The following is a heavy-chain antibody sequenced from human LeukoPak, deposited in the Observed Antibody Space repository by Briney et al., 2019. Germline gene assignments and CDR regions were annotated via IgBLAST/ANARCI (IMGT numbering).Heavy chain of an antibody. CDR1: GGSISSSNW. CDR2: IYHSGST. CDR3: ARESVAVASYYFDY. D-gene: IGHD6-19*01. J-gene: IGHJ4*02. V-gene: IGHV4-4*02. Sequence: SETLSLTCAVSGGSISSSNWWSWVRQPPGKGLEWIGEIYHSGSTNYNPSLKSRVTISVDKSKNQFSLKLSSVTAADTAVYYCARESVAVASYYFDYWGQGTLVTVSS.